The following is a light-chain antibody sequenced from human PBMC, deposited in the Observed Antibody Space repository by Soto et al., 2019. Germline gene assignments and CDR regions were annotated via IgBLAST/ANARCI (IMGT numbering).Light chain of an antibody. Sequence: QSALTQPASVSGSPGQSITISCTGTSSDIGNYNLVSWYQQHPDKAPKLMIYEGSKRPSGVSNRFSGSKSGNTASLTLSGLQAEDEADYYCCSYAGGSTWVFGGGPKLTVL. V-gene: IGLV2-23*01. CDR2: EGS. J-gene: IGLJ2*01. CDR3: CSYAGGSTWV. CDR1: SSDIGNYNL.